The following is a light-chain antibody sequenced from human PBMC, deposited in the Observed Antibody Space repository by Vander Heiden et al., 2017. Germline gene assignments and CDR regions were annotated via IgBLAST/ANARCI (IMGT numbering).Light chain of an antibody. V-gene: IGKV3-20*01. CDR1: QNVSENS. CDR2: GAS. J-gene: IGKJ3*01. Sequence: EIVLTQYPGALSLSPGEKATLSCRASQNVSENSLAWYQQKPGQAPRLLIFGASSRPTGLPDRFRGSGSGTDFTLTISRLEPEDFAVYYCQQYATSPFTFGPGTKVDI. CDR3: QQYATSPFT.